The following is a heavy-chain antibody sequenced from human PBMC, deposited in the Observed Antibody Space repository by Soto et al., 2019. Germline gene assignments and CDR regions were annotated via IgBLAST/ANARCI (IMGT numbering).Heavy chain of an antibody. CDR3: AKDSRDYGMDV. V-gene: IGHV3-30*18. CDR2: ISYDGSNK. CDR1: GFTFSSYG. Sequence: GGSLRLSCAASGFTFSSYGIHWVRQAPGKGLEWVAVISYDGSNKYYADSVKGRFTISRDNSKNTQYLQMNSLRAEDTAMYFCAKDSRDYGMDVWGQGTTVTVSS. J-gene: IGHJ6*02.